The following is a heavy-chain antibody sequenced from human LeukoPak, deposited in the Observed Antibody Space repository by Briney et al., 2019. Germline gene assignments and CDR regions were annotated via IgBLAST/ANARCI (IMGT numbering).Heavy chain of an antibody. CDR2: ISYDGGRK. V-gene: IGHV3-30*18. CDR1: GFTFSSSG. D-gene: IGHD1-14*01. J-gene: IGHJ4*02. CDR3: AEDRSTTWAFDY. Sequence: GRSLRLSCAASGFTFSSSGMHWVRQAPGKGLARVSFISYDGGRKYYADSVKGRFTISRDNSKDTLYLQMNSPTADDTAVYYCAEDRSTTWAFDYWGPGTLVTVSS.